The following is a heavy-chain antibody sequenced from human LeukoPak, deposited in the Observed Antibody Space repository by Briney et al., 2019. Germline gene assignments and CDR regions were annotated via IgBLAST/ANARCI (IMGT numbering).Heavy chain of an antibody. Sequence: ASVKVSCKASGYTFTGYYMHWVRQAPGQGLEWMGWINPNSGGTNYAQKFQGRVTMTRDTSISTAYMELSRLRSDDTAVYYCERGGIAVAGLYYGMDVWGQGTTVTVSS. J-gene: IGHJ6*02. CDR2: INPNSGGT. CDR1: GYTFTGYY. CDR3: ERGGIAVAGLYYGMDV. D-gene: IGHD6-19*01. V-gene: IGHV1-2*02.